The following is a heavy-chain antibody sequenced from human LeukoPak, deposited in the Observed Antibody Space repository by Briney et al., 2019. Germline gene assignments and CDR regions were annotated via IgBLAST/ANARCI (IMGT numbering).Heavy chain of an antibody. CDR2: ISSSGSTI. CDR1: GFTFSSYD. J-gene: IGHJ6*04. V-gene: IGHV3-48*03. Sequence: GGSLRLSCAAPGFTFSSYDMNWVRQAPGKGLEWVSYISSSGSTIYYADSVKGRFTISRDNAKNPLYLQMNSLKAEETAVYYCGSERKGSRPALHYYGMDVWGKGTTVTVSS. CDR3: GSERKGSRPALHYYGMDV. D-gene: IGHD6-13*01.